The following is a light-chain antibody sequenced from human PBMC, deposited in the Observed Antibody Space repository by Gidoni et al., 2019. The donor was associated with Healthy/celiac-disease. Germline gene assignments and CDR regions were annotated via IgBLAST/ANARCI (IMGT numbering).Light chain of an antibody. CDR1: NSNIGAGYD. CDR2: GNS. J-gene: IGLJ2*01. Sequence: QSVLTQPPSVSGAPGQRVTISCTGSNSNIGAGYDVHWYQQLPGTAPKLLIYGNSNRPSGVPDRFSGSKSGTSASLAITGLQAEDEADYYCQSYDSSLSGVVFGGGTKLTV. V-gene: IGLV1-40*01. CDR3: QSYDSSLSGVV.